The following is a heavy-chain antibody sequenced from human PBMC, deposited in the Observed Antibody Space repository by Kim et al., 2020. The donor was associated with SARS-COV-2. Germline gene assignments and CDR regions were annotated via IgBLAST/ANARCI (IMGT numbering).Heavy chain of an antibody. CDR3: AKGPSELGLITEIVEVITEVAFGI. J-gene: IGHJ3*02. V-gene: IGHV3-23*01. CDR2: ITGSGGST. CDR1: GFTFSSYS. Sequence: GGSLRLSCAASGFTFSSYSMRWVRQAPGKGLEWVSVITGSGGSTYYADSVKGRFTISRDNSKNTLYLQMNSLRAEDTAVYYCAKGPSELGLITEIVEVITEVAFGIWRRGTMDSVSS. D-gene: IGHD3-22*01.